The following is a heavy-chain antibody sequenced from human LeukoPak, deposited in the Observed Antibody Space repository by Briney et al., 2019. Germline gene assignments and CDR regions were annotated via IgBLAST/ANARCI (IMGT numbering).Heavy chain of an antibody. D-gene: IGHD3-22*01. V-gene: IGHV3-23*01. Sequence: PGGSLRLSCAASGFTFSSYAMSWVRQAPGKGLEWVSAISGSGGSTYYADSVKGRFTIARDNSKNTLYLQMNSLRAEDTAVYYCAKEINYDSSGYYANWGQGTLVTVSS. CDR1: GFTFSSYA. CDR2: ISGSGGST. J-gene: IGHJ4*02. CDR3: AKEINYDSSGYYAN.